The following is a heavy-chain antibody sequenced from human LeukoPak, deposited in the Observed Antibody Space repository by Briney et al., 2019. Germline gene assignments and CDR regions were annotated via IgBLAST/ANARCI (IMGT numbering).Heavy chain of an antibody. CDR2: IYYSGST. CDR3: ARDSYYYDSSGYYGCAFDI. V-gene: IGHV4-59*01. Sequence: PSETLSLTCTVSGGSISSYYWSWIRQPPGKGLEWIGYIYYSGSTNYNPSLKSRVTISVDTSKNQFSPKLSSVTAADTAVYYCARDSYYYDSSGYYGCAFDIWGQGTMVTVSS. CDR1: GGSISSYY. D-gene: IGHD3-22*01. J-gene: IGHJ3*02.